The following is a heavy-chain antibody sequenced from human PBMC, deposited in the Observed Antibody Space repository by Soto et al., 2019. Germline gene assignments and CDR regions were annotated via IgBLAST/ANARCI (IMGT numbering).Heavy chain of an antibody. V-gene: IGHV3-23*01. CDR2: ISGSGGST. D-gene: IGHD2-15*01. CDR3: AKGRGYCSGGSCYYFDY. J-gene: IGHJ4*02. CDR1: GFTFSGHA. Sequence: PGGSLRLSCAASGFTFSGHAMSWVRQAPGKGLEWVSAISGSGGSTYYADSVKGRFTISSDNSKNTLYLQMNSLRAEDTAVYYCAKGRGYCSGGSCYYFDYWGQGTLVTVSS.